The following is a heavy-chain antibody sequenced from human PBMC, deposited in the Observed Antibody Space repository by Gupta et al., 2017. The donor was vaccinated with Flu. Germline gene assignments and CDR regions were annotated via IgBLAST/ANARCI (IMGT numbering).Heavy chain of an antibody. CDR3: AKDTSYTLDY. D-gene: IGHD2-2*02. J-gene: IGHJ4*02. Sequence: EVQLLESGGGLVQPGGSLRLSCAASGFTFSSYAMCWVRQAQGKGLEWVSAITGSGDRTYYADSVKGRFAISRDSSKNMLYLQMNSLRAEDTAVYYCAKDTSYTLDYWGQGTLVTVSS. V-gene: IGHV3-23*01. CDR1: GFTFSSYA. CDR2: ITGSGDRT.